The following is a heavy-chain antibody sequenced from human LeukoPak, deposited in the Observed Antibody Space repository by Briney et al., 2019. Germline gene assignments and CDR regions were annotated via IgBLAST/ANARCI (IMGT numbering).Heavy chain of an antibody. CDR2: ISGSGGST. CDR3: ANLESGDDVFDI. Sequence: PGGSLRLSCAASGFTFSSYAMSWVRQAPGKGLEWVSVISGSGGSTYYADSVKGRFTISRDNSKNTLYLQMNGLRDEDTAVYYCANLESGDDVFDIWGQGTMVTVSS. D-gene: IGHD5-12*01. V-gene: IGHV3-23*01. J-gene: IGHJ3*02. CDR1: GFTFSSYA.